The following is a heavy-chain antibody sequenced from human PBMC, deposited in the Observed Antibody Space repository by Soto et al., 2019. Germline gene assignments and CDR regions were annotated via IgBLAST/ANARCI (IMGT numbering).Heavy chain of an antibody. V-gene: IGHV4-38-2*02. CDR2: IYHSGST. CDR3: ARDWGTGFYNFDS. J-gene: IGHJ4*02. D-gene: IGHD6-19*01. Sequence: SETLSLTCAVSGYSISTGFNWGWIRQPPGKGLEWIGSIYHSGSTYYNLSLKSRVTISADTSKNQISLKLISVTAADTALYYCARDWGTGFYNFDSWGQGTRSPSPQ. CDR1: GYSISTGFN.